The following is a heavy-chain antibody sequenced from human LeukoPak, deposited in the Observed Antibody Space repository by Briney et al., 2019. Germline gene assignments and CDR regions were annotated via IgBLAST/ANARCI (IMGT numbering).Heavy chain of an antibody. CDR3: ARELANVDTAMVTSWWFDP. Sequence: SVKVSCKASGGTFSSYAISWVRQAPGQGLEWMGGIIPIFGTANYAQKFQGRVTITADESTSTAYMELSSLRSEDTAVYYCARELANVDTAMVTSWWFDPWGQGTLVTVSS. CDR2: IIPIFGTA. CDR1: GGTFSSYA. J-gene: IGHJ5*02. V-gene: IGHV1-69*13. D-gene: IGHD5-18*01.